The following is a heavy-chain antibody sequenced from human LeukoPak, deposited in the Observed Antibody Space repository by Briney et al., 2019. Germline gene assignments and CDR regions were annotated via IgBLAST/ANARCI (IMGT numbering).Heavy chain of an antibody. D-gene: IGHD2-15*01. Sequence: GGSLRLSCSASGFTFSSYAMHWVRQAPGKGLEYVSAISRNGGSTYYADSVKGRFTISRDNSKNTLYLQMSSLRAEDTAVYYCVKGYCSDGTCYSPFDYWGQEPWSPSPQ. J-gene: IGHJ4*01. CDR1: GFTFSSYA. CDR3: VKGYCSDGTCYSPFDY. V-gene: IGHV3-64D*06. CDR2: ISRNGGST.